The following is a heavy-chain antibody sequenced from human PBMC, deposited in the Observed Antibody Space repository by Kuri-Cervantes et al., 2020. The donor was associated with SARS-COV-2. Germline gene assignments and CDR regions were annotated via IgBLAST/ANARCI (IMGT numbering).Heavy chain of an antibody. CDR1: GFTVSSNY. D-gene: IGHD3-10*01. V-gene: IGHV3-66*02. CDR2: IYSGGST. CDR3: ARDRDYYGSGSWNY. Sequence: GGSLRLSCAASGFTVSSNYMSWVRQAPGKGLEWVSVIYSGGSTYYADSVKGRFTISRDNSKNTLYLQMNSLRAEDTAVYYCARDRDYYGSGSWNYWGQGTLVTVSS. J-gene: IGHJ4*02.